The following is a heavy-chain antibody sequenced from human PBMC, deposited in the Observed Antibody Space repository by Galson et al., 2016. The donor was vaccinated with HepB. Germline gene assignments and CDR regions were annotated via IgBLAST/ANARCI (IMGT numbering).Heavy chain of an antibody. J-gene: IGHJ6*02. CDR3: AKEDDSGSHRGGIDV. Sequence: SLRLSCAASGFPFTTYAMHWLRQPPGKGLEWLAIISYGGTDEYYAASVRGRFTISRDNSQDTVYLQMSSLRPEDTAVYYCAKEDDSGSHRGGIDVWGQGTTVTVSS. CDR1: GFPFTTYA. V-gene: IGHV3-30*18. D-gene: IGHD3-10*01. CDR2: ISYGGTDE.